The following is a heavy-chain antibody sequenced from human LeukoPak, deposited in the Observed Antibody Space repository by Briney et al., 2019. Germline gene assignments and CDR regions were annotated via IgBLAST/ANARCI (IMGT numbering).Heavy chain of an antibody. CDR3: AKVRGSYLYCSSTSCPEVDGMDV. Sequence: KPSETLSLTCAVYGGSFSGYYWSWIRQPPGKGLEWIGEINHSGSTNYNPSLKSRVTISVDTSKNQFSLKLSSVTAADTAVYYCAKVRGSYLYCSSTSCPEVDGMDVWGKGTTVTVSS. D-gene: IGHD2-2*01. CDR1: GGSFSGYY. V-gene: IGHV4-34*01. J-gene: IGHJ6*04. CDR2: INHSGST.